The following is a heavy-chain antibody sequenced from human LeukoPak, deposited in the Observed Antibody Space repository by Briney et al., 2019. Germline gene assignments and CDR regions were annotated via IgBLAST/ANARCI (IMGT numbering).Heavy chain of an antibody. J-gene: IGHJ6*02. CDR2: MNPNRGNT. CDR3: AKGLIRNSYYYYYDMDV. V-gene: IGHV1-8*01. D-gene: IGHD1-14*01. CDR1: GYTFTSYD. Sequence: ASVKVSCKASGYTFTSYDINWVRRATGQGLEWMGWMNPNRGNTGYAQKFQGRVTMTRTTSISTAYMKLSSLRSKDTAVYSSAKGLIRNSYYYYYDMDVWGQGTTVTVSS.